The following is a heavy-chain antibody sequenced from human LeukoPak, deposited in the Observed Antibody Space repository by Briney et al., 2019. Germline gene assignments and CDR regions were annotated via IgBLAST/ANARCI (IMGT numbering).Heavy chain of an antibody. Sequence: GGSLRLSCAASGFTFSNYSMNWVRQAPGKGLEWVSSISSSSSYIYYADSLKGRFTISRDNAKNSLYLQMNSLRAEDTAVYYCARGDYSDYLYYFDYWGQGTLVTVSS. CDR1: GFTFSNYS. J-gene: IGHJ4*02. V-gene: IGHV3-21*01. CDR2: ISSSSSYI. D-gene: IGHD4-11*01. CDR3: ARGDYSDYLYYFDY.